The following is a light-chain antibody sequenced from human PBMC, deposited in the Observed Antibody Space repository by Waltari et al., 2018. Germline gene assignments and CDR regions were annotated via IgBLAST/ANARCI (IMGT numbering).Light chain of an antibody. Sequence: QSALTQPRSVSGSPGPSVTISCTGTSSDVGGYDYVSWYQQHPGKAPKLMIYDVTKRPSGVPDRFSGSKSGNTASLTISGLQAEDEADYYCCSYAGSSTVLFGGGTKLTVL. CDR3: CSYAGSSTVL. CDR2: DVT. CDR1: SSDVGGYDY. V-gene: IGLV2-11*01. J-gene: IGLJ2*01.